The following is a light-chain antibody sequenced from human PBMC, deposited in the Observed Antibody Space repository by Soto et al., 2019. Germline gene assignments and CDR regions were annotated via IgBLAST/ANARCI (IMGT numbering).Light chain of an antibody. V-gene: IGLV1-40*01. CDR3: QSYDSSLSGVV. J-gene: IGLJ2*01. CDR2: DNS. CDR1: SSNIGAGYD. Sequence: QSVLTQPPSVSGAPGQRVTISCTGSSSNIGAGYDVHWYQQLPGTAPKLLIYDNSNRPSGVPDRFSGSKSGTSASLAITGLQAEDEADYYCQSYDSSLSGVVFGGGTTLPVL.